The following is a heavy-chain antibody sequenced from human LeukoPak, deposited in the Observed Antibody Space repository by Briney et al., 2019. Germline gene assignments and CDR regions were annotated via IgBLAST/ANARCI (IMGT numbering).Heavy chain of an antibody. V-gene: IGHV3-30*04. J-gene: IGHJ4*02. CDR1: GFTFSSYA. CDR3: ARARYDILRYFDY. Sequence: NPGGSLRLSCAASGFTFSSYAMHWVRQAPGKGLEWVAVISYDESNKYYADSVKGRFTISRDNSKTTLYLQMNSLRAEDTAVYYCARARYDILRYFDYWGQGTLVTVSS. CDR2: ISYDESNK. D-gene: IGHD3-9*01.